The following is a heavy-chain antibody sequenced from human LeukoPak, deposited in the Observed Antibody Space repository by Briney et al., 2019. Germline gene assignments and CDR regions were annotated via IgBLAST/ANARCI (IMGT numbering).Heavy chain of an antibody. CDR1: GGSVSSYY. CDR2: IYYSGST. Sequence: SETLSLTCTVSGGSVSSYYWSWIRQPPGKGLEWIGSIYYSGSTYYNPSLKSRVTISVDTSKNQFSLKLSSVTAADTAVYYCARQEGVVVVPAAVLWFDPWGQGTPVTVSS. V-gene: IGHV4-39*01. CDR3: ARQEGVVVVPAAVLWFDP. J-gene: IGHJ5*02. D-gene: IGHD2-2*01.